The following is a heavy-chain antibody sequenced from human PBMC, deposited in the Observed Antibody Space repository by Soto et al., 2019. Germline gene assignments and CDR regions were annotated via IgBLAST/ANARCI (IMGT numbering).Heavy chain of an antibody. Sequence: ASVKVSCKASRYTFTGYYMHWVRQAPGQGLEWMGWINPNSGGTNYAQKFQGRVTMTRDTSISTAYMELSRLRSDDTAVYYCARDGGVRGVGTCWGQGTLVTVSS. CDR3: ARDGGVRGVGTC. V-gene: IGHV1-2*02. J-gene: IGHJ4*02. CDR1: RYTFTGYY. CDR2: INPNSGGT. D-gene: IGHD3-10*01.